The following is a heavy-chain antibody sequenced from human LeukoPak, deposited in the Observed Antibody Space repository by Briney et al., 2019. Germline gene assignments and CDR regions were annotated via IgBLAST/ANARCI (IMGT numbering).Heavy chain of an antibody. CDR1: GGTITRYY. CDR3: AGAYSDYNFIFDY. D-gene: IGHD5-12*01. J-gene: IGHJ4*01. V-gene: IGHV4-59*01. Sequence: SETLSLTCTVSGGTITRYYWSWIRQFPGKGLEWIGFVYSGGRTSYDPSLEGRVTISLDTFNNQFSLKLSSVTAAGTAIYYCAGAYSDYNFIFDYWGHGRLVTVSS. CDR2: VYSGGRT.